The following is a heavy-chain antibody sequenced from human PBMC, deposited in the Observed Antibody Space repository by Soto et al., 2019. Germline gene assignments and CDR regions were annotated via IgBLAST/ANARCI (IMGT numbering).Heavy chain of an antibody. CDR2: IYYSGST. CDR1: GGSISSYY. J-gene: IGHJ4*02. CDR3: ARGSDYYDSSSQYFDY. D-gene: IGHD3-22*01. V-gene: IGHV4-59*01. Sequence: SETLSLTCTVSGGSISSYYWSWIRQPPGKGLEWIGCIYYSGSTNYNPSLKSRVTISVDRTKNQFSLKLSSVTAADTAVYYCARGSDYYDSSSQYFDYWGQGNMVAVYS.